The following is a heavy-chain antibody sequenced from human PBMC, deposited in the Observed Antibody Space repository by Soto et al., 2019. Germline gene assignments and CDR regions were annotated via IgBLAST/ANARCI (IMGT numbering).Heavy chain of an antibody. V-gene: IGHV3-74*01. Sequence: PGGSLRLSCAASGFTFSSYWMHWVRQAPGKGLVWVSRINSDGSSTSYADSVKGRFTISRDNAKNTLYLQMNSLRAEDTAVYYCARAPPWYSFWSMDVWGQGTTVTVSS. CDR2: INSDGSST. J-gene: IGHJ6*02. D-gene: IGHD1-26*01. CDR3: ARAPPWYSFWSMDV. CDR1: GFTFSSYW.